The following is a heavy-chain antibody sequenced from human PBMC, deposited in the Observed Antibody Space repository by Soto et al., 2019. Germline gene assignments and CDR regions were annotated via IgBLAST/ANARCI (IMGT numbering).Heavy chain of an antibody. D-gene: IGHD3-9*01. CDR2: IYWDDDK. J-gene: IGHJ4*02. Sequence: GSGPTLVNPTQTLTLTCTFSGFSLSTSGVGVGWIRQPPGKALEWLALIYWDDDKRYSPSLKSRLTITKDTSKNQVVLTMTNMDPVDTGTYYCARKGPEDWPLDYWGQGTLVTVSS. CDR3: ARKGPEDWPLDY. CDR1: GFSLSTSGVG. V-gene: IGHV2-5*02.